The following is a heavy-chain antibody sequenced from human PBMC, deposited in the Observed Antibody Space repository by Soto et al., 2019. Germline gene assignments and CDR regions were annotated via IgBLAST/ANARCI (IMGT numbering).Heavy chain of an antibody. V-gene: IGHV5-51*01. CDR1: GYSFTSYW. CDR3: ARTYSSSWSTTVPDYGMDV. Sequence: GESLKISCKGSGYSFTSYWIVWVRQMPGKGLEWMGIIYPGDSDTNYSPSFQGHVTISADKSISTAYLQWSSLKASDTAMYYCARTYSSSWSTTVPDYGMDVWGQGTTVTVSS. D-gene: IGHD6-13*01. CDR2: IYPGDSDT. J-gene: IGHJ6*02.